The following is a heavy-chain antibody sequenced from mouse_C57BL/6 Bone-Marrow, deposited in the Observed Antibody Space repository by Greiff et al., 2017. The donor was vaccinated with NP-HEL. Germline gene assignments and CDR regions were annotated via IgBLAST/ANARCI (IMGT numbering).Heavy chain of an antibody. J-gene: IGHJ3*01. V-gene: IGHV5-6*01. CDR2: ISSGGSYT. D-gene: IGHD2-3*01. CDR3: ARHDGYYGFAY. CDR1: GFTFSSYG. Sequence: EVKLVESGGDLVKPGGSLKLSCAASGFTFSSYGMSWVRQTPDKRLEWVATISSGGSYTYYPDSVKGRFPISRDNAKNTLYLQMGSLKSEDTAMDYCARHDGYYGFAYWGQGTLVTVSA.